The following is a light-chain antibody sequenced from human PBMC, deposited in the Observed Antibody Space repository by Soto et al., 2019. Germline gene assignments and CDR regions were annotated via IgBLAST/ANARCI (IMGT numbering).Light chain of an antibody. CDR3: QSYDSSLSGSHVV. V-gene: IGLV1-40*01. CDR2: GNS. Sequence: QSVLTQPPSVSGAPGQRVPISCPGSSSNTGAGYDVHWYQQLPGTAPKLLIYGNSNRPSGVPDRFSGSKSGTSASLAITGLQAEDEADYYCQSYDSSLSGSHVVFGGGTKLTVL. CDR1: SSNTGAGYD. J-gene: IGLJ2*01.